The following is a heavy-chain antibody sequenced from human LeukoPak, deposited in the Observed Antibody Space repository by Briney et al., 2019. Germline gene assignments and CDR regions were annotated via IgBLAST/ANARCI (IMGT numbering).Heavy chain of an antibody. D-gene: IGHD3-3*01. Sequence: GGSLRLSCAASGFTFSSYSMNCVRQAPGQGLEWVSYISSSSSTIYYADSVKGRFTISRDNAKNSLYLQMNSLRAEDTAVYYCARERKPATIFGVGDYWGQGTLVTVSS. J-gene: IGHJ4*02. CDR1: GFTFSSYS. CDR2: ISSSSSTI. CDR3: ARERKPATIFGVGDY. V-gene: IGHV3-48*01.